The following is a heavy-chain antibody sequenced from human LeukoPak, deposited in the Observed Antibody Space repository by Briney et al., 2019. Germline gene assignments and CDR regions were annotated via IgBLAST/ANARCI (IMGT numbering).Heavy chain of an antibody. CDR1: GFTFSSSW. V-gene: IGHV3-74*01. CDR3: AREPMGVTGY. J-gene: IGHJ4*02. Sequence: GGSLRLSCAASGFTFSSSWMHWVRQAPGKRLVWVSRIKSDGSSTSYADSVKGRFTISRDNAKNMVYLQMNSLRAEDTAVYYCAREPMGVTGYWGQGTLVTVSS. CDR2: IKSDGSST. D-gene: IGHD1-26*01.